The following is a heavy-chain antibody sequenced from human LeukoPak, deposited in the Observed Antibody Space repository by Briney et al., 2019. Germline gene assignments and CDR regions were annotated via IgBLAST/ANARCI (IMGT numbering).Heavy chain of an antibody. CDR1: GYTFTSYD. D-gene: IGHD3-22*01. J-gene: IGHJ4*02. CDR3: ARASGGDTMIVVVTNFDY. V-gene: IGHV1-8*01. Sequence: ASVKVSCKASGYTFTSYDINWVRQATRQGLEWMGWMNPNSGNTGYVQKFQGRVTMTRNTSISTAYMELSSLRSEDTAVYYCARASGGDTMIVVVTNFDYWGQGTLVTVSS. CDR2: MNPNSGNT.